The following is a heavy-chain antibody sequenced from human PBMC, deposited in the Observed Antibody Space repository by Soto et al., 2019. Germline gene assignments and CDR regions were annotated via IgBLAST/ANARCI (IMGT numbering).Heavy chain of an antibody. V-gene: IGHV3-23*01. CDR3: AKTLRFLEWLFDY. J-gene: IGHJ4*02. Sequence: HPGGSLRLSCAASGFTFSSYAMSWVRQAPGKGLEWVSAISGSGGSTYYADSVKCRFTISRDNSKNTLYLQMNSLRAEDTAVYYCAKTLRFLEWLFDYWGQGTLVTVSS. CDR1: GFTFSSYA. D-gene: IGHD3-3*01. CDR2: ISGSGGST.